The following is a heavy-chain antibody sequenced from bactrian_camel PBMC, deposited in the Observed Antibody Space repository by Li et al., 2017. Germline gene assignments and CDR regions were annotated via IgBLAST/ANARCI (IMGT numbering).Heavy chain of an antibody. CDR1: GVNRSVGW. D-gene: IGHD3*01. CDR2: LNIYAANTI. J-gene: IGHJ4*01. Sequence: QVQLVESGGDSVQAGGSLTLSCAASGVNRSVGWMGWFRQAPGKEREGVAYLNIYAANTISHEDSVVGRFTISYDNAKNTLYLQMNSLKPEDTAEYYCAAGGSLYDLQRARPKYWGQGTQVTVS. V-gene: IGHV3S1*01. CDR3: AAGGSLYDLQRARPKY.